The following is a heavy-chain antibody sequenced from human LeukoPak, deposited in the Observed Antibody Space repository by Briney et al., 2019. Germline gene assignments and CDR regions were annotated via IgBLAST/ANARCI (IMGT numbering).Heavy chain of an antibody. V-gene: IGHV3-23*01. CDR1: GFTFSSYA. CDR2: ISASGGST. CDR3: AKDQNMAFPQYSFDY. J-gene: IGHJ4*02. Sequence: GGPLRLSCAASGFTFSSYAMNWVRQAPGKGLEWVSGISASGGSTYYADSVKGRFTISRDNSKNTLYLQMNSLRVEDTAIYYCAKDQNMAFPQYSFDYWGQGTLVTVSS. D-gene: IGHD1/OR15-1a*01.